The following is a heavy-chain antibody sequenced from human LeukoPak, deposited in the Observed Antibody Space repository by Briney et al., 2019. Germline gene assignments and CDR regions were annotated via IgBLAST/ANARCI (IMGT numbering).Heavy chain of an antibody. CDR1: GDSISSYY. V-gene: IGHV4-59*01. CDR2: IYYSGGT. D-gene: IGHD6-6*01. Sequence: PSETLSLTCTVSGDSISSYYWSWIRQPPGKGLEWIGYIYYSGGTNYNPSLKSRVTISVDTSKNQFSLKLSSVTAADTAVYYCARSGQLAYYYYYMDVWGKGTTVTVSS. CDR3: ARSGQLAYYYYYMDV. J-gene: IGHJ6*03.